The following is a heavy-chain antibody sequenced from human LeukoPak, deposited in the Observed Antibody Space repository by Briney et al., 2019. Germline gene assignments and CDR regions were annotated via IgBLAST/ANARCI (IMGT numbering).Heavy chain of an antibody. CDR2: ISGSGGST. CDR3: AKDPSSSWYVNYYYYGMDV. CDR1: GFTFSSYA. Sequence: GGSLRLSCAASGFTFSSYAMSWVRQAPGKGLEGVSAISGSGGSTYYADSVKGRFTISRDNAKNTLYLQMNSLRAEDTAVYYCAKDPSSSWYVNYYYYGMDVWGQGTTVTASS. J-gene: IGHJ6*02. D-gene: IGHD6-13*01. V-gene: IGHV3-23*01.